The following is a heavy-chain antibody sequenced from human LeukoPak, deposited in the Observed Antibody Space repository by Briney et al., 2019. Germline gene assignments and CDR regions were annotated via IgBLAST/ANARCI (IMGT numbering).Heavy chain of an antibody. V-gene: IGHV3-11*03. CDR2: ISSSNSYT. D-gene: IGHD3-22*01. CDR3: ASLTYYFDSSGYYPGYFQH. Sequence: GGSLRLSCAASGFTFSDYYMSWIRQAPGKGLEWVSYISSSNSYTHCADSVKGRFYADSVKGPFTISRDNAKNSLYLQMNSLRAEDTAVYYCASLTYYFDSSGYYPGYFQHWGQGTLVTVSS. J-gene: IGHJ1*01. CDR1: GFTFSDYY.